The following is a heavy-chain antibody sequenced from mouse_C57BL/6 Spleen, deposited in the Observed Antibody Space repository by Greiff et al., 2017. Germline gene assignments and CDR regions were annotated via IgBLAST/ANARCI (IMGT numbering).Heavy chain of an antibody. J-gene: IGHJ3*01. CDR3: TRGNDYDGTWFAY. D-gene: IGHD2-4*01. CDR2: IDPETGGT. CDR1: GYTFTDYE. Sequence: VQLQQSGAELERPGASVTLSCKASGYTFTDYEMHWVKQTPVHGLEWIGAIDPETGGTAYNQKFKGKAILTADKSSSTAYMELRSLTSEDSAVYYCTRGNDYDGTWFAYWGQGTLVTVSA. V-gene: IGHV1-15*01.